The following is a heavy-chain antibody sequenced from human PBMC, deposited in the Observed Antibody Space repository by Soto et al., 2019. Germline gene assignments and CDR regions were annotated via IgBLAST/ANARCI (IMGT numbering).Heavy chain of an antibody. D-gene: IGHD2-2*01. CDR2: ISYDGSNK. CDR3: ARVGCSSTSCSYAFDI. V-gene: IGHV3-30-3*01. CDR1: GFTFSSYA. Sequence: QVLLVESGGGVVQPGRSLRLSCAASGFTFSSYAMHWVRQAPGKGLEWVAVISYDGSNKYYADSVKGRFTISRDNSKNTLYLQMNSLRAEDTAVYYCARVGCSSTSCSYAFDIWGQGTMVTVSS. J-gene: IGHJ3*02.